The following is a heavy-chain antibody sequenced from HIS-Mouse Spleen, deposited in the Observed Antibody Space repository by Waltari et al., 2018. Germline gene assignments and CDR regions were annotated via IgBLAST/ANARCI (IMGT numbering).Heavy chain of an antibody. CDR3: AKEAKSYFDY. V-gene: IGHV3-30*18. J-gene: IGHJ4*02. D-gene: IGHD1-26*01. CDR1: GFTFSSYG. Sequence: QVQLVESGGGVVQPGRSLRLSCAASGFTFSSYGMHWVRQAPGKGLEWVAVISYDGSNKYYADSVKGRFTISRDNSKNTLYLQMNSLRAEDTAVYYCAKEAKSYFDYWGQGTLVTVSS. CDR2: ISYDGSNK.